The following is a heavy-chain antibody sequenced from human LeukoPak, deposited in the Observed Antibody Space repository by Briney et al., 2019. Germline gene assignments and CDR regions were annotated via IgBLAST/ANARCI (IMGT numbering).Heavy chain of an antibody. CDR1: GGSISSYY. CDR3: ARRELVYDFDL. V-gene: IGHV4-59*08. D-gene: IGHD3-10*01. Sequence: SETLSLTCTVSGGSISSYYWSWIRQPPGKGLEWIGYIYYSGSTNYNPSLKSRVTISVDTYKNQFSLKLSSVTAADTAVYYCARRELVYDFDLWGRGTLVTVSS. J-gene: IGHJ2*01. CDR2: IYYSGST.